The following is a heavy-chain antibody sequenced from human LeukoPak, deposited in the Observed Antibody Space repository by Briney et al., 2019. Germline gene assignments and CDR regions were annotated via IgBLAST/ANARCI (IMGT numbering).Heavy chain of an antibody. J-gene: IGHJ4*02. CDR3: AKGDGELLQNLDY. V-gene: IGHV3-30*02. CDR2: IRFDGSTK. CDR1: GITFRSSS. D-gene: IGHD3-10*01. Sequence: GGSLRLSCVASGITFRSSSMHWVRQAPGKGLEWLAFIRFDGSTKYYADSVKGRFTVSRDNSKSTLYLQMNSLRAEDTAVYYCAKGDGELLQNLDYWGQGTLVTVSS.